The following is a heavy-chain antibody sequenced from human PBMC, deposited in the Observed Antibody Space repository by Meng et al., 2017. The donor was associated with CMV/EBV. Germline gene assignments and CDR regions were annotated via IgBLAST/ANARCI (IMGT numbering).Heavy chain of an antibody. CDR2: IYHSGTT. V-gene: IGHV4-38-2*01. CDR3: ARVRFALWFGDRLPYGMDV. J-gene: IGHJ6*02. Sequence: SETLSLTCAVSGYSISTGYYWGWIRQPPGKGLEWIGSIYHSGTTYYNPSLKSRVIISADTSKNQFSLKMTSVTAADTAMYYCARVRFALWFGDRLPYGMDVWGQGTTVTVSS. D-gene: IGHD3-10*01. CDR1: GYSISTGYY.